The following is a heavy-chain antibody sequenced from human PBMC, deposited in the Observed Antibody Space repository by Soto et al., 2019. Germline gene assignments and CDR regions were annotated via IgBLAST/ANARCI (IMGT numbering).Heavy chain of an antibody. D-gene: IGHD4-17*01. CDR1: GFDFSTHA. V-gene: IGHV3-23*01. J-gene: IGHJ4*02. Sequence: PVGSLRLSCAASGFDFSTHALTWVRQALGKGLEWLSSITNTGITTHYADSVKGRFTISRENSRNTLHLQLNNLRVDDTAVYYCAKGFDYGDTKHIDHWGQGTMVTVYS. CDR3: AKGFDYGDTKHIDH. CDR2: ITNTGITT.